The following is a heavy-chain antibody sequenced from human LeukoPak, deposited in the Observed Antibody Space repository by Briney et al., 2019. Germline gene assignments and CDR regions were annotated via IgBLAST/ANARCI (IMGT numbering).Heavy chain of an antibody. CDR1: GFTFSSYA. CDR2: ISYDGSNK. CDR3: AKDSSHGSGSPYYFDY. D-gene: IGHD3-10*01. V-gene: IGHV3-30-3*01. Sequence: GRSLRLSCAASGFTFSSYAMHWVRQAPGKGLEWVAVISYDGSNKYYADSVKGRFTISRDNSKNTLYLQMNSLRAEDTAAYYCAKDSSHGSGSPYYFDYWGQGTLVTVSS. J-gene: IGHJ4*02.